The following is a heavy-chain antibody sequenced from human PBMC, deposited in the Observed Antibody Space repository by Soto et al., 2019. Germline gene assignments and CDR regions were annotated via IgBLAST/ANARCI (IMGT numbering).Heavy chain of an antibody. D-gene: IGHD1-26*01. CDR1: GGSISSYY. CDR2: IYYSGST. CDR3: ARGRSGSYLRGAEYYFDY. Sequence: SQTLSLTCTVSGGSISSYYWSWIRQPPGKGLEWIGYIYYSGSTNYNPSLKSRVTISVDTSKNQFSLKLSSVTAADTAVYYCARGRSGSYLRGAEYYFDYWGQGTLVTVSS. V-gene: IGHV4-59*01. J-gene: IGHJ4*02.